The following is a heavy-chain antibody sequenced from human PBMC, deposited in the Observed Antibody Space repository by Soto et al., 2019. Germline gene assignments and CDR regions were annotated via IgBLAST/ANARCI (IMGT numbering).Heavy chain of an antibody. CDR2: IYYSGST. V-gene: IGHV4-30-4*08. J-gene: IGHJ4*02. Sequence: SETLSLTCTVSGGSISSGGYYWSWIRQHPGKGLEWIGYIYYSGSTYYNPSLKSRVTISVDTSKNQFSLKLSSVTAADTAVYYCARGKPHTSMGPFFDYWGQGTLVTVSS. D-gene: IGHD2-2*02. CDR1: GGSISSGGYY. CDR3: ARGKPHTSMGPFFDY.